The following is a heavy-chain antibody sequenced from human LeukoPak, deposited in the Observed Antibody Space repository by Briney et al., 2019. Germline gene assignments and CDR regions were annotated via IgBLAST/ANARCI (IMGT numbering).Heavy chain of an antibody. Sequence: SETLSLTCTVSGGSISSCYWSWIRQPPGKGLEWIGYIYYSGSTNYNPSLKSRVTISVDTSKNQFSLKLSSVTAADTAVYYCARHVVGSDFWSGYYPKAYYYGMDVWGQGTTVTVSS. CDR3: ARHVVGSDFWSGYYPKAYYYGMDV. CDR2: IYYSGST. D-gene: IGHD3-3*01. V-gene: IGHV4-59*08. J-gene: IGHJ6*02. CDR1: GGSISSCY.